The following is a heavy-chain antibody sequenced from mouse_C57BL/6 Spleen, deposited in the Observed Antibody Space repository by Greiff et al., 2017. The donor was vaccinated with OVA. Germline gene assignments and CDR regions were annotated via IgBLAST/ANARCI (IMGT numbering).Heavy chain of an antibody. CDR2: INPNNGGT. V-gene: IGHV1-18*01. J-gene: IGHJ2*01. D-gene: IGHD1-1*01. CDR3: ARRSYYYGSSHYFDY. Sequence: EVQLQQSGPELVKPGASVKIPCKASGYTFTDYNMDWVKQSHGKSLEWIGDINPNNGGTIYNQKFKGKATLTVDKSSSTAYMELRSLTSEDTAVYYCARRSYYYGSSHYFDYWGQGTTLTVSS. CDR1: GYTFTDYN.